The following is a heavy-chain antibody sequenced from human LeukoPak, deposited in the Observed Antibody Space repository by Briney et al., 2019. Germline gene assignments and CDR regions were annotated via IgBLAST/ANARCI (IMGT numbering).Heavy chain of an antibody. CDR1: GFTFSSYG. V-gene: IGHV3-30*02. CDR2: IQYDGSNK. CDR3: AKDPLGELLLAGTNAAFDY. Sequence: GGSLGLSCAASGFTFSSYGMHWVRQAPGKGLEWVAFIQYDGSNKYYADSVKGRFTISRDNSKNTLYLQMNSLRAEDTAVYYCAKDPLGELLLAGTNAAFDYWGQGTLVTVSS. J-gene: IGHJ4*02. D-gene: IGHD3-10*01.